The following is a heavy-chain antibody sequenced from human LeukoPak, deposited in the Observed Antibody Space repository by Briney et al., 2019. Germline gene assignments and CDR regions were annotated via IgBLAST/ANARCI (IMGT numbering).Heavy chain of an antibody. Sequence: SETLSLTCTVSGGSISSSSYYWGWIRQPPGKGLEWIGSIYYSGSTYYNPSLKSRVTISVDTSKNQFSLKLSSVTAADTAVYYCARVVAVAGTFGFPWFDPWGQGTLVTVSS. CDR3: ARVVAVAGTFGFPWFDP. CDR1: GGSISSSSYY. V-gene: IGHV4-39*07. CDR2: IYYSGST. D-gene: IGHD6-19*01. J-gene: IGHJ5*02.